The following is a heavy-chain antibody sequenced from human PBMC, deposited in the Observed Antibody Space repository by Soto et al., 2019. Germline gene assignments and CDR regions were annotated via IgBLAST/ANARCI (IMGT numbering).Heavy chain of an antibody. CDR2: VSHSGST. D-gene: IGHD3-16*01. CDR1: GDSISRSSYF. Sequence: SETLSLTCTVSGDSISRSSYFWGWIRQPPGRGLEWIGYVSHSGSTTHNPSLKSRVTISLDTSQNQVSLQLRSVTAADTAVYYCAREGPLSGDAFDIWGRGTKVT. J-gene: IGHJ3*02. CDR3: AREGPLSGDAFDI. V-gene: IGHV4-39*07.